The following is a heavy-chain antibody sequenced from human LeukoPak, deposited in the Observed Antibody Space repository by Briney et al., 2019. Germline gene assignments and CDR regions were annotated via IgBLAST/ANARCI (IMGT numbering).Heavy chain of an antibody. D-gene: IGHD2-21*02. CDR3: VHCGGDCYPCCGMDV. Sequence: GGSLRLSCAASGFTLNNHAMSWVRQAPGKGLEWVSVISGSGDSTYYADSVKGRFTISRDNSKNTLYLQMNSLRVEDTAVYYCVHCGGDCYPCCGMDVWGQGITVTVSS. J-gene: IGHJ6*02. V-gene: IGHV3-23*01. CDR2: ISGSGDST. CDR1: GFTLNNHA.